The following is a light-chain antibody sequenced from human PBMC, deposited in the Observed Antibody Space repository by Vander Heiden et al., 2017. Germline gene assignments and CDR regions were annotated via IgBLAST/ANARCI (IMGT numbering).Light chain of an antibody. V-gene: IGLV4-69*01. CDR2: LNRGGSP. J-gene: IGLJ3*02. Sequence: QLVLTQSPSASAALGASGKLTCTLSSGQSSYAIAWHQQQPEKGQRYWMKLNRGGSPSNGAGIPARFSGSSSGAALYLTISSIQSEDEADSSCQTWGTGIKVFGGGTKLTVL. CDR1: SGQSSYA. CDR3: QTWGTGIKV.